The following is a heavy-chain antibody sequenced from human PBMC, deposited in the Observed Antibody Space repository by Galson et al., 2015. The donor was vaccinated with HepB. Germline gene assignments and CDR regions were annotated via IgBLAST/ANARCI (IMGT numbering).Heavy chain of an antibody. Sequence: CAISGDSVSSRNAGWNWVRQSPSRGLEWLGRTYPRSKWFNDYAVSVKSRITINADTSKNQFSLQLNSVTPDDTAVYYCARGRHITGTGNPYGMAVWGQGTTVTVPS. J-gene: IGHJ6*02. V-gene: IGHV6-1*01. D-gene: IGHD1-14*01. CDR1: GDSVSSRNAG. CDR3: ARGRHITGTGNPYGMAV. CDR2: TYPRSKWFN.